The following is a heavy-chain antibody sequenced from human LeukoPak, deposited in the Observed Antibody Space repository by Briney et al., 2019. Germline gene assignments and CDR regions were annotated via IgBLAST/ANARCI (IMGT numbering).Heavy chain of an antibody. CDR2: ISYHGSNK. Sequence: PGGSLRLSCAASGCPFSNDWMSWVRQAPGKGLEWVAVISYHGSNKYYADSVKGRFTISRDNSKNTLYLQMNSLRAEDTAVYYCAKDRMRIALAVHWGQGTLVTVSS. D-gene: IGHD6-19*01. J-gene: IGHJ4*02. CDR3: AKDRMRIALAVH. CDR1: GCPFSNDW. V-gene: IGHV3-30*18.